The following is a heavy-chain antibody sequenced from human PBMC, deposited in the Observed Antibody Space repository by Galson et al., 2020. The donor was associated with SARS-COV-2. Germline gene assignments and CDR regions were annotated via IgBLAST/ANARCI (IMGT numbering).Heavy chain of an antibody. Sequence: ASVKVSCKASGYTFTSYDINWVRQATGQGLECMGWMNPNSGNTGYAQKFQGRVTMTRNTSISTAYMELSSLRSEDTAVYYCARGAHRFWSGYYTRSDYWGQGTLVTVSS. D-gene: IGHD3-3*01. CDR1: GYTFTSYD. V-gene: IGHV1-8*01. J-gene: IGHJ4*02. CDR2: MNPNSGNT. CDR3: ARGAHRFWSGYYTRSDY.